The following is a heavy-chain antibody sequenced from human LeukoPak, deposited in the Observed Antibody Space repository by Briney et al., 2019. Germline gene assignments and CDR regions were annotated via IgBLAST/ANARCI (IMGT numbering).Heavy chain of an antibody. CDR1: GYTFTGYY. CDR2: INPNSGGT. V-gene: IGHV1-2*02. CDR3: ARDIVAAAGDY. D-gene: IGHD6-13*01. Sequence: GASVKVSCKASGYTFTGYYMHWVRQAPGQGLEWMGWINPNSGGTNYVQKFQGRVTMTRDTSISTAYMELSRLRSDDTAVYYCARDIVAAAGDYWGQGTLVTVSS. J-gene: IGHJ4*02.